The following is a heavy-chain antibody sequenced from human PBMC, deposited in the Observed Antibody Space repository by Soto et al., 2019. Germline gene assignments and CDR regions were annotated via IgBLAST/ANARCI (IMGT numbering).Heavy chain of an antibody. V-gene: IGHV3-7*01. J-gene: IGHJ4*02. CDR1: GVTFSNYW. Sequence: GSLRLYCSASGVTFSNYWMSWVRQAPGKGLEWVANIKQDGSENYYVDSVNGRFTTSRDNTKNSFYLQMNSLRAEDTAVYYCARDHINGWKSDYRGRGPLVTVSS. CDR3: ARDHINGWKSDY. D-gene: IGHD6-19*01. CDR2: IKQDGSEN.